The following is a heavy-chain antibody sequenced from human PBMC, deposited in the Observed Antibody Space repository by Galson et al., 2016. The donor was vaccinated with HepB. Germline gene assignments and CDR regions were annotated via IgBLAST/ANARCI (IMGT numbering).Heavy chain of an antibody. Sequence: QVHLQESGPGLVKPSETLSLTCTVSGGSISSSSYYWGWIRQPPGKGLEWIGSIYYSGSTYYNPSLKSRVTISIEQSRNRFSRKLGSGTAADTAVYYCARGPYYYDSSMNYYGMDVWGQGTTVTVSS. D-gene: IGHD3-22*01. CDR3: ARGPYYYDSSMNYYGMDV. CDR2: IYYSGST. J-gene: IGHJ6*02. V-gene: IGHV4-39*07. CDR1: GGSISSSSYY.